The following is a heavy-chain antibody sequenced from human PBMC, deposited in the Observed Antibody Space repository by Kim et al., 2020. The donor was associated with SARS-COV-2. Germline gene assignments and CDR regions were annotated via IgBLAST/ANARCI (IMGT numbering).Heavy chain of an antibody. CDR2: ISYDGSNK. J-gene: IGHJ4*02. D-gene: IGHD3-22*01. Sequence: GGSLRLSCAASGFTFSSYAMHWVRQAPGKGLEWVAVISYDGSNKYYADSVKGRFTISRDNSKNTLYLQMNSLRAEDTAVYYCARDLGVSSGYYHGYFDYWGQGTLVTVSS. V-gene: IGHV3-30-3*01. CDR3: ARDLGVSSGYYHGYFDY. CDR1: GFTFSSYA.